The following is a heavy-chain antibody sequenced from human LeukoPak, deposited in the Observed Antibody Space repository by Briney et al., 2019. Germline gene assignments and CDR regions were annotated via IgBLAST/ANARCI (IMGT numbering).Heavy chain of an antibody. Sequence: SGGSLRLSCAASGFTFSSYAMHWVRQAPGKGLEWVAVISYDGSNKYYVDSVKGRFTISRDNSKNTLYLQMNSLRAEDTAVYYCTKDRQGDSWGQGTLVTVSS. J-gene: IGHJ4*02. CDR3: TKDRQGDS. V-gene: IGHV3-30-3*01. CDR2: ISYDGSNK. CDR1: GFTFSSYA.